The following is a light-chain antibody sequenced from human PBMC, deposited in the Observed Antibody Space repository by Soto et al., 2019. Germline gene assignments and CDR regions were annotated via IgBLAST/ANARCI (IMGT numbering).Light chain of an antibody. V-gene: IGLV2-14*01. CDR3: SSYTTTTRL. CDR2: EVS. J-gene: IGLJ3*02. CDR1: SSDIGSNNY. Sequence: QSALTQPASVSGSPGQSITISCTGTSSDIGSNNYVSWFQQRPGKAPTLIMYEVSNRPSGVSNHFSGSKSGNTASLTITGLLPEDEAEYYCSSYTTTTRLFGGGTKVTVL.